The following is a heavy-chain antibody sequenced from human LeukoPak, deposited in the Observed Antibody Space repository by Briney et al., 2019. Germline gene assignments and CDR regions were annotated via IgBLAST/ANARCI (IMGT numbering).Heavy chain of an antibody. CDR2: ISYDGSNK. Sequence: QTGGSLRLSCAASGFTFSSYAMHWVRQAPGKGLEWVAVISYDGSNKYYADSVKGRFTISRDNSKNTLYLQMNSLRAEDTAVYYCAREAYYYDSSGYFGGDYWGQGTLVTVSS. D-gene: IGHD3-22*01. J-gene: IGHJ4*02. CDR1: GFTFSSYA. CDR3: AREAYYYDSSGYFGGDY. V-gene: IGHV3-30*04.